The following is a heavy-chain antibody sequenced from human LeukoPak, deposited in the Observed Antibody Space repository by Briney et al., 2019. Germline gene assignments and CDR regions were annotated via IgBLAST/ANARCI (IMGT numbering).Heavy chain of an antibody. V-gene: IGHV1-2*02. CDR1: GYSFTGNH. Sequence: VASVKVSCNASGYSFTGNHMHWVRHPPGQGLEGMGWSNPNSGGTNYAQKFQGRGITTWDTTINTAYKQQSSLRTAETPVDYCGIELLRSNTFDIWGQGTMVTVSS. J-gene: IGHJ3*02. D-gene: IGHD4-17*01. CDR3: GIELLRSNTFDI. CDR2: SNPNSGGT.